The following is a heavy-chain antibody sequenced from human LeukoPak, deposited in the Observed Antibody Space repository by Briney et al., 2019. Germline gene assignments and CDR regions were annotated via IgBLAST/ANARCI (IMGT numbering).Heavy chain of an antibody. Sequence: GGSLRLSCAAPGFTFSNYWMHWVRQAPGKGLVWVSRINTDGSSTSYADSVKGRFTISRDNAKNTLYLQMNSLRAEDTAVYYCARDGYPGGGYNYGIDYWGQGTLVTVSS. CDR3: ARDGYPGGGYNYGIDY. CDR1: GFTFSNYW. V-gene: IGHV3-74*01. CDR2: INTDGSST. D-gene: IGHD5-18*01. J-gene: IGHJ4*02.